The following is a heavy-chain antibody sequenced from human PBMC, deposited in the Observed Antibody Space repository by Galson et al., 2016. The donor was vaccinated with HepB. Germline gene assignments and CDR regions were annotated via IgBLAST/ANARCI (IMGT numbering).Heavy chain of an antibody. CDR1: GGSISSSNYY. CDR2: IYYNGDT. D-gene: IGHD6-19*01. CDR3: ATGIVVAGKYYYYYMDV. J-gene: IGHJ6*03. Sequence: SETLSLTCIVSGGSISSSNYYWGWIRQPPGRGLEWIGSIYYNGDTYYNPSLESRVTISVDTSKNQFSLRLSSVTAADTGVYYCATGIVVAGKYYYYYMDVWGKGTTVTVSS. V-gene: IGHV4-39*01.